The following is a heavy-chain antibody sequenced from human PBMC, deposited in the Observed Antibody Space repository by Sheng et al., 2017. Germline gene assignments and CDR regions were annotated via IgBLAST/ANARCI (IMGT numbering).Heavy chain of an antibody. CDR1: GSTFENLQ. J-gene: IGHJ4*02. D-gene: IGHD3-3*01. V-gene: IGHV3-48*03. CDR2: ISENGGRR. CDR3: VPDFWSGIFDS. Sequence: DVHLVASGGGLVQPGGSLRLSCASSGSTFENLQMNWVRQAPGKGLEWVSYISENGGRRSYADSVKGRFTISRDNVESSLNLQMESLRVEDTATYYCVPDFWSGIFDSWGQGTLVTVSS.